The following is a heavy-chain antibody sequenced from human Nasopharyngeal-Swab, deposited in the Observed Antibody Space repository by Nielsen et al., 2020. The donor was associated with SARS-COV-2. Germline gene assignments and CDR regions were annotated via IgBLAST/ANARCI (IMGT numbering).Heavy chain of an antibody. CDR2: IYPDDSDT. J-gene: IGHJ6*03. Sequence: GGSLRLSCKGSGYSFTTFWITWVRQMPGQGLEWMGIIYPDDSDTRYSPSFQGQVTFSVDKSTSTAYLQWSSLKASDTAMYYCARLRGSAFYYYYLDVWGKGTTVTVSS. D-gene: IGHD2-15*01. V-gene: IGHV5-51*01. CDR1: GYSFTTFW. CDR3: ARLRGSAFYYYYLDV.